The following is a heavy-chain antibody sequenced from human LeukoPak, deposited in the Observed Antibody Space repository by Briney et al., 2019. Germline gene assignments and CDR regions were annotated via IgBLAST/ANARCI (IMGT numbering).Heavy chain of an antibody. CDR1: GYTFNYYY. CDR2: INTSSGAT. CDR3: IRGPGHYFDY. Sequence: ASVKLSCKASGYTFNYYYMHWVRQAPGQGLEWMGWINTSSGATNYAQKFQGRVTMTRDTSVSTAYMELTRLRSDDSAVFYCIRGPGHYFDYWGQGTVVTVPS. V-gene: IGHV1-2*02. J-gene: IGHJ4*02. D-gene: IGHD3-10*01.